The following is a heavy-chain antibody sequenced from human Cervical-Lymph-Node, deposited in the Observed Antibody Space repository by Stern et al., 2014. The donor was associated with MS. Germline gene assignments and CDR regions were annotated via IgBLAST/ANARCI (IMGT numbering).Heavy chain of an antibody. Sequence: VQLVESGAEVKKPGASVKVSCKTSGYTFTDYEINWVRQGPGQGLEWMGWIQPISHSAGSAQRFQCRVTMTRNTSISTAYMELSSLRSEDTAVYYCAREGVIVGPNRFDSWGQGTLVIVSS. J-gene: IGHJ4*02. CDR1: GYTFTDYE. D-gene: IGHD1-26*01. V-gene: IGHV1-8*01. CDR2: IQPISHSA. CDR3: AREGVIVGPNRFDS.